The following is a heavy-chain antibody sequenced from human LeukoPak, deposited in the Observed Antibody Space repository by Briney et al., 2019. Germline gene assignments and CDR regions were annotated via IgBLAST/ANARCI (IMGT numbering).Heavy chain of an antibody. CDR3: ARLYTMVGGFDP. CDR1: GGSISSSSYY. Sequence: SETLSLTCTVSGGSISSSSYYWGWIRQPPGKGLEWIGSIYYSGSTYYNPSLKSRVTISVDTSKNQFSLKLSSVTAADTAVYYCARLYTMVGGFDPWGQGTLVTVSS. J-gene: IGHJ5*02. CDR2: IYYSGST. V-gene: IGHV4-39*07. D-gene: IGHD3-10*01.